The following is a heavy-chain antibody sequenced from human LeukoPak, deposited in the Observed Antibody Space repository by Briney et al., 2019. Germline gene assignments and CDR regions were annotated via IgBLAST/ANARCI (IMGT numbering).Heavy chain of an antibody. CDR3: ARDGYIVVVTALPRAFDI. Sequence: GASVKVSCKASGGTFISYAISWVRQAPGQGLEWMGRIIPILGIANYAQKFQGRVTITADKSTSTAYMELSSLRSEDTAVYYCARDGYIVVVTALPRAFDIWGQGTMVTVSS. D-gene: IGHD2-21*02. J-gene: IGHJ3*02. CDR1: GGTFISYA. V-gene: IGHV1-69*04. CDR2: IIPILGIA.